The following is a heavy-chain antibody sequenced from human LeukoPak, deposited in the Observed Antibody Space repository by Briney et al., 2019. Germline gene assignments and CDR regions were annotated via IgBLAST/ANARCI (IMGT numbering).Heavy chain of an antibody. CDR1: GYTFTSYA. J-gene: IGHJ3*02. Sequence: ASVKVSCKASGYTFTSYAMNWVRQATGQGLEWMGWINTNTGNPTYAQGFTGRFVFSLDTSVSTAYLQISSLKAEDTAVYYCASSTADFAFDIWGQGTMVTVSS. CDR2: INTNTGNP. V-gene: IGHV7-4-1*02. CDR3: ASSTADFAFDI. D-gene: IGHD2-2*01.